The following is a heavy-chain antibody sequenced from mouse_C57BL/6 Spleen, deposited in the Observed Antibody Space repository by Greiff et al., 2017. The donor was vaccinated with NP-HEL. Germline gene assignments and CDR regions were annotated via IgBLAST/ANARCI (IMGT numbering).Heavy chain of an antibody. CDR1: GYSITSGYY. V-gene: IGHV3-6*01. D-gene: IGHD1-1*01. CDR2: ISYDGSN. J-gene: IGHJ1*03. CDR3: ARIDYYGSSYWDFDV. Sequence: EVKLVESGPGLVKPSQSLSLTCSVTGYSITSGYYWNWIRQFPGNKLEWMGYISYDGSNNYNPSLKNRISITRDTSKNQFFLKLNSVTTEDTATYYCARIDYYGSSYWDFDVWGTGTTVTVSS.